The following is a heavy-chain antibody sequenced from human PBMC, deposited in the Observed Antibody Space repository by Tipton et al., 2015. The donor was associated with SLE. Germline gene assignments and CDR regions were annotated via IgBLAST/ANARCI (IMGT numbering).Heavy chain of an antibody. D-gene: IGHD2-2*03. V-gene: IGHV1-18*04. CDR1: GYTFTSYG. Sequence: QLVQSGAEVKKPGASVKVSCKASGYTFTSYGISWVRQAPGQGLEWMGWISAYNGNTNYAQKLQGRVTMTTDTSTSTAYMELRSLRSDDTAVYYCARGPPGYCSSTSCQYYFDYWGQGTLVTVSS. CDR3: ARGPPGYCSSTSCQYYFDY. J-gene: IGHJ4*02. CDR2: ISAYNGNT.